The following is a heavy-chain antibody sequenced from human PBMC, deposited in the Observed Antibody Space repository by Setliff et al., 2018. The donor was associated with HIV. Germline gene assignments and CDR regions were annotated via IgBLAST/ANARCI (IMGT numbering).Heavy chain of an antibody. J-gene: IGHJ3*02. CDR1: GYPFTSYS. V-gene: IGHV1-69*13. Sequence: GASVKVSCKASGYPFTSYSISWVRQAPGQGLEWMGGIIPIFGTANYAPRFQGRVTITADESTSTVYMELSSLRSEDSAVYYCARGRASYNVFDIWGQGTMVTVSS. D-gene: IGHD1-1*01. CDR2: IIPIFGTA. CDR3: ARGRASYNVFDI.